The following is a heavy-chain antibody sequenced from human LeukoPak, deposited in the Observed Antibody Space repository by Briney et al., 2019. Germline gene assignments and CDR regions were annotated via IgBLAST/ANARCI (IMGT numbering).Heavy chain of an antibody. CDR3: AKDEGVANRWFDP. Sequence: GGSLRLSCAASGFTVSSNYMSWVRQAPGKGLEWVSVIYSGGSTYYADSVKGRFTVSRDNSKNTLYLQMNSLRAEDTAVYYCAKDEGVANRWFDPWGQGTLVTVSS. V-gene: IGHV3-53*01. CDR1: GFTVSSNY. D-gene: IGHD5-12*01. CDR2: IYSGGST. J-gene: IGHJ5*02.